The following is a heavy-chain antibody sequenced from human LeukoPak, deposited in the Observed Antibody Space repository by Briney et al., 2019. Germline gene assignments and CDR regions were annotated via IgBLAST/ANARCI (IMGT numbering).Heavy chain of an antibody. D-gene: IGHD4-17*01. V-gene: IGHV3-21*01. CDR3: ARDFYGDYVAAFDI. Sequence: GGSLRLSCAASGFTFSNAWMNWVRQAPGKGLEWVSSISSSSSYIYYAESVKGRFTISRDNAKNSLYLQMNSLRAEDTAAYYCARDFYGDYVAAFDIWGQGTMVTVSS. J-gene: IGHJ3*02. CDR2: ISSSSSYI. CDR1: GFTFSNAW.